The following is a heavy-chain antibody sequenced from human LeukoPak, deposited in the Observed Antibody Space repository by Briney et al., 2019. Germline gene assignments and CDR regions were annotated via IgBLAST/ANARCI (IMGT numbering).Heavy chain of an antibody. Sequence: GGSLRLSCAASGFTFSSYAMSWVRQAPGKGLEWVSGISGSGDNTYYADSVKGRFTISRDNSKNTLYVQVDSLGTEDTAAYYCAKGSYYDSSGSFYFDYWGQGTLVTVSS. CDR1: GFTFSSYA. CDR3: AKGSYYDSSGSFYFDY. V-gene: IGHV3-23*01. D-gene: IGHD3-22*01. J-gene: IGHJ4*02. CDR2: ISGSGDNT.